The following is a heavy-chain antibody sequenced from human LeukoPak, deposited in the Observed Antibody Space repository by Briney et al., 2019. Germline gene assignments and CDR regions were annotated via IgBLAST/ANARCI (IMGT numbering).Heavy chain of an antibody. V-gene: IGHV3-21*01. J-gene: IGHJ4*02. CDR1: GFSSYS. CDR3: ARDPWGTHAY. CDR2: ISIGSDYI. D-gene: IGHD3-16*01. Sequence: GGSLRLSCAASGFSSYSLNWVRQAPGKGLEWVSSISIGSDYIYYADSVKGRFTISRDNAKNSLYLQMNSLRAEDTAIYYCARDPWGTHAYWGPGTLGTVSS.